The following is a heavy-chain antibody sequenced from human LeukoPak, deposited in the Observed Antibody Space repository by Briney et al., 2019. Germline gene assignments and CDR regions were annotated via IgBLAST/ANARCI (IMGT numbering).Heavy chain of an antibody. Sequence: GGSLRLSCAASEFSFSTNWMHWVRQTPGKGLEWVAELNEDGSVKYYVDSAKGRFTISRDNAKSLLFLQMYNLRTEDTGVYFCANVPRSTVSYWGRGTLVTVSS. V-gene: IGHV3-7*01. D-gene: IGHD2-2*01. CDR2: LNEDGSVK. CDR3: ANVPRSTVSY. CDR1: EFSFSTNW. J-gene: IGHJ4*02.